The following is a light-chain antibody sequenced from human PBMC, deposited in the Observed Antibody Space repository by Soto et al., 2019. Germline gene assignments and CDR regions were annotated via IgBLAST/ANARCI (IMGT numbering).Light chain of an antibody. CDR3: QQSYSTWWT. J-gene: IGKJ1*01. CDR2: AAS. V-gene: IGKV1-39*01. Sequence: DIQMTQSPSSLSASVGDRVTITCRASQSISSYLNWYQQKPGKAPKLLIYAASSLQSVVPSRFSGSGSGTDFTLTISSLQPEDFATYYCQQSYSTWWTFGQGTKVEIK. CDR1: QSISSY.